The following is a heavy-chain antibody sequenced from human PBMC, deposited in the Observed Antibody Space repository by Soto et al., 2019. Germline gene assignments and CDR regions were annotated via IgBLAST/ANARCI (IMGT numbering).Heavy chain of an antibody. J-gene: IGHJ3*02. CDR1: GDSVSSNSAA. Sequence: SQTLSLTCAISGDSVSSNSAAWNWIRQSPSRGLEWLGRTYYRSKWYNGYAVSVKSRITINPDTSKNQFSLPLNSVTPEDTAVYYCARNSIPDGYNYVAAFDIWGQGTMVTVSS. CDR2: TYYRSKWYN. CDR3: ARNSIPDGYNYVAAFDI. D-gene: IGHD5-12*01. V-gene: IGHV6-1*01.